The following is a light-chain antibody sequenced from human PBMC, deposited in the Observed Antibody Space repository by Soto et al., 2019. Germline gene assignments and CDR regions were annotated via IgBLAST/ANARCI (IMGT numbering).Light chain of an antibody. CDR1: QSVRSRY. CDR2: GAS. Sequence: EIVLTQSPGTLSLSPGERATLSCRASQSVRSRYLAWYQQKPGQAPRLLIYGASSRATGIPDRFSGSGSGTDFPLPISRLEPEDFAVYYCQQYANSPPTFGQGTKVEIK. J-gene: IGKJ1*01. V-gene: IGKV3-20*01. CDR3: QQYANSPPT.